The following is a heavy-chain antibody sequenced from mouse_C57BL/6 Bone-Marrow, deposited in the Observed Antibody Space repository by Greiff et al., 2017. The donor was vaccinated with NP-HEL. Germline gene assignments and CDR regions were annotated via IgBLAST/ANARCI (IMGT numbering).Heavy chain of an antibody. CDR2: ISYDGSN. CDR1: GYSITSGYY. V-gene: IGHV3-6*01. CDR3: ARDRKVVAKGPPYFDY. D-gene: IGHD1-1*01. J-gene: IGHJ2*01. Sequence: EVKLQESGPGLVKPSQSLSLTCSVTGYSITSGYYWNWIRQFPGNKLEWMGYISYDGSNNYNPSLKNRISITRDTSKNQFFLKLNSVTTEDTATYYCARDRKVVAKGPPYFDYWGQGTTLTVSS.